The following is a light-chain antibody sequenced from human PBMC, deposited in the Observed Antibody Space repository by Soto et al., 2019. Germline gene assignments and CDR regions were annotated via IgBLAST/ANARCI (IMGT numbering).Light chain of an antibody. CDR1: QSVSIN. CDR2: DAS. CDR3: QQYDNWPPIT. Sequence: EIVMTQSPGTLSVSPGERATLSCRASQSVSINLAWYQQKPGQAPRLLIYDASTRATGIPARFSGSGSGTEFTLTISSLQSEDFAVYYCQQYDNWPPITFGQGTRLEIK. V-gene: IGKV3D-15*01. J-gene: IGKJ5*01.